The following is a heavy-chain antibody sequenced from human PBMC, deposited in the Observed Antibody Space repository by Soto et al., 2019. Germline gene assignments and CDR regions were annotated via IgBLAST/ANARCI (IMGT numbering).Heavy chain of an antibody. V-gene: IGHV3-23*01. CDR1: GFTFSSNS. CDR2: TTDSGGSS. D-gene: IGHD1-26*01. J-gene: IGHJ4*02. Sequence: EVQLLESGGDLVQPGGSLRLSCEASGFTFSSNSMAWVRQAPGRGLEWVSSTTDSGGSSYYADSVRGRFTISRDNPKNKLYLQMNSLRVGDTAIYHRVILALGKFDYWGQGILVIVSS. CDR3: VILALGKFDY.